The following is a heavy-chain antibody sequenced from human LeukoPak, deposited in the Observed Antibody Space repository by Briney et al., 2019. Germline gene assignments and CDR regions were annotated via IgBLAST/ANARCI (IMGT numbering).Heavy chain of an antibody. Sequence: PGGSLRLSCPASGFTFSDYYMRWIRQAPGKGLEWVSYISSSGSTIYYADSVKGRFTISRDNAKNSLYLQMNSLRAEDTAVYYCARVGSYYYDSSGYYYPEAFDIWGQGTMVTVSS. CDR1: GFTFSDYY. V-gene: IGHV3-11*01. J-gene: IGHJ3*02. D-gene: IGHD3-22*01. CDR2: ISSSGSTI. CDR3: ARVGSYYYDSSGYYYPEAFDI.